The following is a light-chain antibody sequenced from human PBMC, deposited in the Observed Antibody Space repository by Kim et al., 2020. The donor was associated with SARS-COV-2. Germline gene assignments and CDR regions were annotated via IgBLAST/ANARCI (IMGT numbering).Light chain of an antibody. CDR2: RAS. J-gene: IGKJ4*01. CDR1: QNISHW. V-gene: IGKV1-5*03. CDR3: QRFNGH. Sequence: TLSASVGDRCSITCRASQNISHWLALYQQKPGKAPNLRSYRASRLESGVPSRFSGSGSGTDFTLTITSLQPDDFASYYCQRFNGHFGGGTKVDIK.